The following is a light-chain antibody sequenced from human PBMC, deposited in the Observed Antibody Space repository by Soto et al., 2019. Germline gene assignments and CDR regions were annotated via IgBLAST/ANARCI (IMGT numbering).Light chain of an antibody. V-gene: IGLV2-14*01. J-gene: IGLJ1*01. CDR2: EVS. CDR3: SSYSRSSFYV. Sequence: VLTQPASVSVSPGQSITISCTGTSSDVGGYIYVSWYQQHPGKAPKLMIYEVSNRPSGVSNRFSGSKSGNTASLTISGLQAEDEADYYCSSYSRSSFYVFGTGTKVTVL. CDR1: SSDVGGYIY.